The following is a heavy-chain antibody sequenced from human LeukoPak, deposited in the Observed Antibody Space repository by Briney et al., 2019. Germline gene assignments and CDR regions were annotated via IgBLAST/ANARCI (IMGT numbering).Heavy chain of an antibody. CDR1: GFTFSGYE. D-gene: IGHD3-16*01. J-gene: IGHJ3*02. V-gene: IGHV3-48*03. Sequence: PGGSLRLSCAPSGFTFSGYEMAWVRQAPGKGLEWVSYTSSSGDTIYYAVSVKGRFTISRDNAKNSLFLQMNSLTAGDTAVYYCARLDYVQALHIWGQGTMVTVSS. CDR2: TSSSGDTI. CDR3: ARLDYVQALHI.